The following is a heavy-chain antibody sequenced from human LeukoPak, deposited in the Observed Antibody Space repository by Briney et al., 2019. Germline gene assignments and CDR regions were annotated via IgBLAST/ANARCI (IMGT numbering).Heavy chain of an antibody. J-gene: IGHJ4*02. CDR3: ARGPLYCSSTSCYQEGNFDY. Sequence: RSSETLSLTCTVSGGSISNYYWSWIRQTPGMGLECIGYVFYSGSNNYNPSLKSRLPISIDTSRNRFFWNLRSVTAADPAVYYCARGPLYCSSTSCYQEGNFDYWGQGALVTVSS. V-gene: IGHV4-59*12. D-gene: IGHD2-2*01. CDR1: GGSISNYY. CDR2: VFYSGSN.